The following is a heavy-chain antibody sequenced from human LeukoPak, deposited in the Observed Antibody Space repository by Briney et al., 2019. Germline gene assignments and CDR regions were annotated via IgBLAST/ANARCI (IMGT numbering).Heavy chain of an antibody. Sequence: ASVKLSCKASGYTFINNWMHWVRQAPGQGLEWVGLINPTGTTTLYAQKFQGRVTLTRDMSKSTDCLELRSLKSEDTAVYYCARDNSVGDIAWWFDPWGQGTLVTVSS. D-gene: IGHD3-10*01. CDR2: INPTGTTT. CDR3: ARDNSVGDIAWWFDP. V-gene: IGHV1-46*01. CDR1: GYTFINNW. J-gene: IGHJ5*02.